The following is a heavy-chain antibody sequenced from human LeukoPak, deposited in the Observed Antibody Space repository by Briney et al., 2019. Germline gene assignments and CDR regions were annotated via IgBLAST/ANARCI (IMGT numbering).Heavy chain of an antibody. Sequence: ASVKVSCKASGYTSTGYYMHWVRQAPGQGLEWMGWINPNSGGTNYAQKFQGRVTMTRDTSISTAYMELSRLRSDDTAVYYCARDRSSSLYYFDYWGQGTLVTVSS. J-gene: IGHJ4*02. D-gene: IGHD6-6*01. CDR2: INPNSGGT. CDR1: GYTSTGYY. V-gene: IGHV1-2*02. CDR3: ARDRSSSLYYFDY.